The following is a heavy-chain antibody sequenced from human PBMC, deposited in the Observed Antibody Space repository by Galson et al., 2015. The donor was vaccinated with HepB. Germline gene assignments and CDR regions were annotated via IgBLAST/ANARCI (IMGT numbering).Heavy chain of an antibody. J-gene: IGHJ4*02. CDR3: ARAFEGILDY. CDR2: ISGSSTSV. Sequence: SLRLSCAASGFTFSDYYINWVRQAPGKGLEWVSSISGSSTSVFYADSMKGRLTISRDNAKNSLYLQLNGLRVEDTAVYYCARAFEGILDYWGQGTLVAVSS. V-gene: IGHV3-21*01. CDR1: GFTFSDYY.